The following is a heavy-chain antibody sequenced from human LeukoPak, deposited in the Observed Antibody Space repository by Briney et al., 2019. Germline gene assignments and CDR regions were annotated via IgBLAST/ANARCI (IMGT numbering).Heavy chain of an antibody. J-gene: IGHJ6*03. CDR1: GYTFTSYY. CDR3: AREGGFSGGSCYSLYYYYYYMDV. CDR2: INPSGGST. Sequence: ASVKVSCKASGYTFTSYYMHWVRQAPGQGLEWMGIINPSGGSTSYAQKFQGRVTMTRDTSTSTVYMELSSLRSEDTAVYYCAREGGFSGGSCYSLYYYYYYMDVWGKGTTVTVSS. V-gene: IGHV1-46*01. D-gene: IGHD2-15*01.